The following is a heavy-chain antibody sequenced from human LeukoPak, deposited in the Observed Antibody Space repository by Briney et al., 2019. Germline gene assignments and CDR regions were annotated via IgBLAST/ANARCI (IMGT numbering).Heavy chain of an antibody. CDR1: GYTFTGYQ. CDR2: INPNSGGT. J-gene: IGHJ4*02. V-gene: IGHV1-2*06. CDR3: ARDMVSGGSYSTRFDY. D-gene: IGHD1-26*01. Sequence: ASVKVSCKASGYTFTGYQIHWVRQAPGQGLEWMGRINPNSGGTNYVQKFQGRVTMTRDTSISTAYMELSGLTSDDTAIYYCARDMVSGGSYSTRFDYWGQGTLVTVSS.